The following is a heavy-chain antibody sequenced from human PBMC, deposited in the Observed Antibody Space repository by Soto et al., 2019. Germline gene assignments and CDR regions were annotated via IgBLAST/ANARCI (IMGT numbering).Heavy chain of an antibody. V-gene: IGHV4-59*01. CDR3: GSVRPSGYVLS. CDR1: GGSLSGYY. Sequence: PSETLSLTCTVSGGSLSGYYWTWIRQSPGKGLEWIGYVYFSGNTNYNPSLKSRVTISIDTSKNQVSLRLASVTAADTAFYYCGSVRPSGYVLSWGQGTLVTVSS. CDR2: VYFSGNT. J-gene: IGHJ5*02. D-gene: IGHD6-25*01.